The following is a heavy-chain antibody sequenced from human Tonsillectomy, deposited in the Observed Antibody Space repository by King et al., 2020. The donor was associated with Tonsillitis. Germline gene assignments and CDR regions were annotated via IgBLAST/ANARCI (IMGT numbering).Heavy chain of an antibody. Sequence: QLVQSGGGVVRPGGSLRLSCAASGFTFGDYGMSWVRQAPGKGLEWVSGINWNGGSTGYADSVKGRFTISRDNAKNSLYLQMNSLRAEDTALYYCARVVWWCGSQSFDYWGQGTLVTVSS. D-gene: IGHD2-8*02. CDR1: GFTFGDYG. J-gene: IGHJ4*02. CDR3: ARVVWWCGSQSFDY. V-gene: IGHV3-20*04. CDR2: INWNGGST.